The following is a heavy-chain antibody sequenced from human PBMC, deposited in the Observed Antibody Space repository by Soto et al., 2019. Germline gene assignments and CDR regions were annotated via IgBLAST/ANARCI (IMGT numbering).Heavy chain of an antibody. CDR1: GGSISSSSYY. V-gene: IGHV4-39*07. Sequence: PSETLSLTCTVSGGSISSSSYYWGWIRQPPGKGLEWIGSIYYSGSTYYNPSLKSRVTISVDTSKNQFSLKLSSVTAADTAVYYCAREGGYCSGGSCHVYSPGWFDPWGQGTLVNVS. D-gene: IGHD2-15*01. CDR2: IYYSGST. J-gene: IGHJ5*02. CDR3: AREGGYCSGGSCHVYSPGWFDP.